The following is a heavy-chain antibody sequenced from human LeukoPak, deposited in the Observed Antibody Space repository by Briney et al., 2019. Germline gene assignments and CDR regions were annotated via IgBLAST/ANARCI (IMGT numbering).Heavy chain of an antibody. CDR3: ARRHSSGWFYY. CDR2: IYTTGRT. J-gene: IGHJ4*02. CDR1: GASINSYY. Sequence: PSETLSLTCTVSGASINSYYWSWIRQPAGRGLEWIGRIYTTGRTYYNPSLKSRVTISVDTSKNQFSLKVNSVTAADTAVYYCARRHSSGWFYYWGQGTLVTVSS. D-gene: IGHD6-19*01. V-gene: IGHV4-4*07.